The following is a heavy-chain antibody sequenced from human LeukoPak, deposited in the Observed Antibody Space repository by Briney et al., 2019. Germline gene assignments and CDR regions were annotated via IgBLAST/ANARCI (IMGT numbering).Heavy chain of an antibody. CDR2: ISWNSGSI. V-gene: IGHV3-9*01. CDR3: AARNSGSSTGAFDY. D-gene: IGHD1-26*01. Sequence: GGSLRLSCAASGFTFDDYAMHWVRQAPGKGLEWVSGISWNSGSIGYADSVKGRFTISRDNAKNSLYLQMNSLRAEDTALYYCAARNSGSSTGAFDYWGQGTLVTVSS. J-gene: IGHJ4*02. CDR1: GFTFDDYA.